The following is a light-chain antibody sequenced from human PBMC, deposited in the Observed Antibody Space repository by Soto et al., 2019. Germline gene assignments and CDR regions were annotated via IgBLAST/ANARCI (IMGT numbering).Light chain of an antibody. V-gene: IGKV1-39*01. CDR1: QSISSY. Sequence: DIQMTQSPSSLSASVGDRVTITCRASQSISSYLNWYQQKPGKAPKLLIYAASSLQSGVPSRFSGSGFGTDFTLTINSLQPEDFATYYCQQSYNSPRYTFGQGTKLEIK. J-gene: IGKJ2*01. CDR2: AAS. CDR3: QQSYNSPRYT.